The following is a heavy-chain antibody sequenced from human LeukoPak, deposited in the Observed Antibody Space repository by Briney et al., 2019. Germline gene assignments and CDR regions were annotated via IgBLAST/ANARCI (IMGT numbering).Heavy chain of an antibody. CDR3: ATRSSSGWYRY. CDR1: GGSISSYY. D-gene: IGHD6-19*01. J-gene: IGHJ4*02. V-gene: IGHV4-59*01. CDR2: IYYSGST. Sequence: SETLSLTCAVYGGSISSYYWSWIRQPPGKGLEWIGYIYYSGSTNYNPSLKSRVTISVDTSKNQFSLKLSSVTAADTAVYYCATRSSSGWYRYWGQGTLVTVSS.